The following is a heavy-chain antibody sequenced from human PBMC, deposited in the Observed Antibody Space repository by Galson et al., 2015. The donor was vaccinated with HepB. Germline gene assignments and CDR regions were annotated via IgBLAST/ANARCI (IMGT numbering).Heavy chain of an antibody. D-gene: IGHD3-22*01. V-gene: IGHV3-21*01. J-gene: IGHJ4*02. CDR3: ARDYFAYYYDSSGYPFDY. CDR2: ISSSSSYI. CDR1: GFTFSSYS. Sequence: SLRLSCAASGFTFSSYSMNWVRRAPGKGLEWVSSISSSSSYIYYADSVKGRFTISRDNAKNSLYLQMNSLRAEDTAVYYCARDYFAYYYDSSGYPFDYWGQGTLVTVSS.